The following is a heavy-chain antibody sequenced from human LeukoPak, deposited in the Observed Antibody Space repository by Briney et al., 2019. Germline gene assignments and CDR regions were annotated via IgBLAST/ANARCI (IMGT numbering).Heavy chain of an antibody. CDR1: GGSISSYY. Sequence: SSETLSLTCTVSGGSISSYYWSWIRQPPGKGLEWIGYIYYSGSTNYNPSLKSRVTISVDTSKNQFSLKLSSVTAADTAVYYCARDLQNDGMDVWGQGTTVTVSS. D-gene: IGHD5-24*01. CDR2: IYYSGST. J-gene: IGHJ6*02. CDR3: ARDLQNDGMDV. V-gene: IGHV4-59*01.